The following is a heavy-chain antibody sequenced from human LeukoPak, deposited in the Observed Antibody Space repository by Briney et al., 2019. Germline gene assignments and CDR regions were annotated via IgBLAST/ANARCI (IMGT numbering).Heavy chain of an antibody. D-gene: IGHD4-23*01. CDR1: GFTFDDYA. CDR3: ARSRPYAGDAFDI. Sequence: TGGSLRLSCAASGFTFDDYAMHWVRQAPGKGLEWVSYISSSGSTIYYADSVKGRFTISRDNAKNSLYLQMNSLRAEDTAVYYCARSRPYAGDAFDIWGQGTMVTVSS. CDR2: ISSSGSTI. J-gene: IGHJ3*02. V-gene: IGHV3-11*01.